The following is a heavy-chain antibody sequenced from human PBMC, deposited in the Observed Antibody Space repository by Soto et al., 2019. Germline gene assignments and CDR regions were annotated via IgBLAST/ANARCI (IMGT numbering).Heavy chain of an antibody. CDR1: GFTFSSYP. CDR3: AKVKLELMIDY. Sequence: GSLRLSCAPFGFTFSSYPLTWVAQAPGKGLEWVSAISGSGGSTYYADSVKGRFTISRDNSKNTLYLQMNSLRAEDTAVYYCAKVKLELMIDYWGQGTLVTVSS. J-gene: IGHJ4*02. D-gene: IGHD1-7*01. CDR2: ISGSGGST. V-gene: IGHV3-23*01.